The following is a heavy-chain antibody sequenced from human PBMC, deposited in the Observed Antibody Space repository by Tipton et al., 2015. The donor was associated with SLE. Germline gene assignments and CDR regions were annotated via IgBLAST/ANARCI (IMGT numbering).Heavy chain of an antibody. J-gene: IGHJ6*03. CDR1: GFTFSSYA. CDR3: TTVYSSGWSLVYYYYYMDV. Sequence: GSLRLSCAASGFTFSSYAMSWVRQAPGKGLEWVGRIKSKTDGGTTDYAAPVKGRFTISRDDSKNTLYLQMNSLKTDDTAVYYCTTVYSSGWSLVYYYYYMDVWGKGTTVTVSS. D-gene: IGHD6-19*01. V-gene: IGHV3-15*01. CDR2: IKSKTDGGTT.